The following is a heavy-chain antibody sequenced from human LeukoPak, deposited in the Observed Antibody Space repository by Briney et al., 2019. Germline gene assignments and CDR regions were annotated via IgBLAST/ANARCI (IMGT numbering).Heavy chain of an antibody. V-gene: IGHV4-61*02. CDR3: ARRTSGGYTYLDN. CDR1: GGSISSGSCY. Sequence: PSETLSLTCTVSGGSISSGSCYWSWIRQPAGKGLEWFGRIYTSGSTNYNPSLKSRVTISVDTSQNQFFLKLNSVSAADTAVYYCARRTSGGYTYLDNWGQGTLVTVSS. CDR2: IYTSGST. J-gene: IGHJ4*02. D-gene: IGHD5-18*01.